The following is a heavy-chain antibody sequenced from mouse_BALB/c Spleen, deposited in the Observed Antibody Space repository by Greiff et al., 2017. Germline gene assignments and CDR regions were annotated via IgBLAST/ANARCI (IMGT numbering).Heavy chain of an antibody. CDR1: GFTFSDYY. CDR3: ARTGTSAY. V-gene: IGHV5-4*02. CDR2: ISDGGSYT. Sequence: EVKLVESGGGLVKPGGSLKLSCAASGFTFSDYYMYWVRQTPEKRLEWVATISDGGSYTYYPDSVKGRFTISRDNAKNNLYLQMSSLKSEDTAMYYCARTGTSAYWGQGTLVTVSA. J-gene: IGHJ3*01. D-gene: IGHD4-1*01.